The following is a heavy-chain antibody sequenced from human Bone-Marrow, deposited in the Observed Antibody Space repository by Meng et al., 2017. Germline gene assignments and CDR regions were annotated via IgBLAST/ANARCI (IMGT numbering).Heavy chain of an antibody. J-gene: IGHJ4*02. Sequence: VQLLDAGAEVKKPWASVKVSCKASGYTFTSYAMHWVRQAPGQRLEWMGCINAGNGNTKYSQKFQGRVTITRETSASTAYMELSSLRSEDTAVYYCARDPPYGEYGGPFDYWGQGTLVTVSS. V-gene: IGHV1-3*01. CDR2: INAGNGNT. CDR1: GYTFTSYA. D-gene: IGHD3-10*01. CDR3: ARDPPYGEYGGPFDY.